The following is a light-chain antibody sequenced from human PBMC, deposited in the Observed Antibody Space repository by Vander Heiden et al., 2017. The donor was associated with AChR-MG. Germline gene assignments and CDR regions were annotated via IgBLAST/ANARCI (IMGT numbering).Light chain of an antibody. J-gene: IGLJ3*02. V-gene: IGLV1-40*01. CDR1: HIGANYD. CDR3: QSYDSTLSSWV. Sequence: QSVLTQPPSVSGAPGQRVTISCTHIGANYDVFWYQQFPGTAPKLLIHDSCHRPSGVPDRFSAAKSGTSASLAITGLQAEDEADYYCQSYDSTLSSWVFGGGTKLTVL. CDR2: DSC.